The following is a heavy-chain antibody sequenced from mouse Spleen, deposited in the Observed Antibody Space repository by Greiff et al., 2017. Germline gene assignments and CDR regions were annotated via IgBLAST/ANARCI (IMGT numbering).Heavy chain of an antibody. D-gene: IGHD1-1*01. CDR1: GYTFTDYE. CDR2: IDPETGGT. J-gene: IGHJ2*01. V-gene: IGHV1-15*01. Sequence: VQLVESGAELVRPGASVTLSCKASGYTFTDYEMHWVKQTPVHGLEWIGAIDPETGGTAYNQKFKGKAILTADKSSSTAYMELRSLTSEDSAVYYCTRFITTVVATYADYWGQGTTLTVSS. CDR3: TRFITTVVATYADY.